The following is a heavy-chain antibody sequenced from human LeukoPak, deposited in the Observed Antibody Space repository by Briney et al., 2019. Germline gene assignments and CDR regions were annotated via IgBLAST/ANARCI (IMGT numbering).Heavy chain of an antibody. CDR3: AKDANPFRNLTWSTP. CDR1: GGSINSYY. V-gene: IGHV4-59*01. Sequence: SETLSLTCTVSGGSINSYYWTWIRQPPGKALEWIGYIYYSGSTYYNPSRKSRVTISLDTSKNQFSLKLRSVPPADPAVYYCAKDANPFRNLTWSTPGGQGPPATVPS. J-gene: IGHJ5*02. CDR2: IYYSGST. D-gene: IGHD1-14*01.